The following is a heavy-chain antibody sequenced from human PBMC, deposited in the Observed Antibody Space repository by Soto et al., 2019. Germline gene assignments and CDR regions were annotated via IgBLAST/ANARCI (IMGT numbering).Heavy chain of an antibody. Sequence: SETLSLTCTVSGGSISNYYLTWIRRPPGKGLEWIGYIYYSGNTNYNPSLNSRVSISVDTSKNQFSLRLSSVTAADTAVYYCARVANYYGSGSYYFDYWGQGTLVTVSS. D-gene: IGHD3-10*01. CDR2: IYYSGNT. J-gene: IGHJ4*02. CDR3: ARVANYYGSGSYYFDY. V-gene: IGHV4-59*01. CDR1: GGSISNYY.